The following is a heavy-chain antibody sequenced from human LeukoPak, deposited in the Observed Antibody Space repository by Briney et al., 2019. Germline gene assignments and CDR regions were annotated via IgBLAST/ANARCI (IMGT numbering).Heavy chain of an antibody. J-gene: IGHJ5*02. Sequence: ASVKVSCKASGYTFTSYGISWVRQAPGQGLEWMGGISAYNGNTNYAQKLQGRVTMTTDTSTSTAYMELRSLRSDDTAVYYCARSGSRGSSLSWFDPWGQGTLVTVSS. CDR3: ARSGSRGSSLSWFDP. D-gene: IGHD6-13*01. CDR1: GYTFTSYG. CDR2: ISAYNGNT. V-gene: IGHV1-18*01.